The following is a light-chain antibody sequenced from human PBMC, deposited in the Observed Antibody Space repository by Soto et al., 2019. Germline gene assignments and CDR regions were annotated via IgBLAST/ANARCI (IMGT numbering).Light chain of an antibody. Sequence: EIVLTESPATLSLSPGERATLSCRASQSVSSYLAWYQQKPGQAPRLLIYDASNRATGIPARFSGSGSGTDLTLIISSLEPEDFAVYYCQQRSNWPRFTFGPGTKVDIK. CDR2: DAS. CDR3: QQRSNWPRFT. CDR1: QSVSSY. J-gene: IGKJ3*01. V-gene: IGKV3-11*01.